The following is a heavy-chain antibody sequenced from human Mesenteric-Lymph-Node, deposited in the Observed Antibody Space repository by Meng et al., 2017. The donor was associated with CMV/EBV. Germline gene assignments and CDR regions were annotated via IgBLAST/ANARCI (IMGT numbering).Heavy chain of an antibody. J-gene: IGHJ4*02. CDR3: ARVEQQLPLDY. Sequence: SCKASGYTFPSYYLHWVRQAPGQGLEWMGIINPSGGSTSYAQKFQGRVTMTRDTSTSTVYMELSSLRSEDTAVYYCARVEQQLPLDYWGQGTLVTVSS. CDR1: GYTFPSYY. D-gene: IGHD6-13*01. V-gene: IGHV1-46*01. CDR2: INPSGGST.